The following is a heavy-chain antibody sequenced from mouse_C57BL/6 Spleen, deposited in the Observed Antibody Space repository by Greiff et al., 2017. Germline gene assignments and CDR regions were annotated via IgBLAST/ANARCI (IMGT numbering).Heavy chain of an antibody. J-gene: IGHJ3*01. CDR3: ARGHGNYLAWFSY. V-gene: IGHV5-17*01. CDR1: GFTFSDYG. CDR2: ISSGSSTI. Sequence: EVQLQQSGGGLVKPGGSLKLSCAASGFTFSDYGMHWVRQAPEKGLEWVAYISSGSSTIYYADTVKGRFTFSRDNAKNTLFLQMTSLRSEDTAMYYCARGHGNYLAWFSYWGQGTLVTVSA. D-gene: IGHD2-1*01.